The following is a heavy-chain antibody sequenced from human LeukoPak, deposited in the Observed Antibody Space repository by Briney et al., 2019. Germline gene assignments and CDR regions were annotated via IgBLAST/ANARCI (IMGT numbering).Heavy chain of an antibody. CDR3: ARVRYYGSGSYYTPFDY. J-gene: IGHJ4*02. V-gene: IGHV4-34*01. CDR2: INHSGST. CDR1: GGSFSGYY. D-gene: IGHD3-10*01. Sequence: SETLSLTCAVYGGSFSGYYWSWIRRPPGKGLEWIGEINHSGSTNYNPSLKSRVTISVDTSKNQFSLKLSSVTAADTAVYYCARVRYYGSGSYYTPFDYWGQGTLVTVSS.